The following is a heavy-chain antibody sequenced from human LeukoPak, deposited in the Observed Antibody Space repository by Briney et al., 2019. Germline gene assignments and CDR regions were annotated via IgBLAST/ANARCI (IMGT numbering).Heavy chain of an antibody. J-gene: IGHJ6*02. CDR1: GFTFSSYT. V-gene: IGHV3-48*01. CDR2: ISGSSSNI. Sequence: GGSLRLSCEASGFTFSSYTMNWVRQVPGKGLEWISYISGSSSNIYYADSVKGRFTISRDNSKNTLYLQMNSPRAEDTAVYYCARAWKFSSSWYRGMDVWGQGTTVTVSS. D-gene: IGHD6-13*01. CDR3: ARAWKFSSSWYRGMDV.